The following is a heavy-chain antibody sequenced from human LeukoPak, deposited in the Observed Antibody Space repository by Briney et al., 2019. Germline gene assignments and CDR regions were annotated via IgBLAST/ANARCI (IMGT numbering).Heavy chain of an antibody. V-gene: IGHV1-69*13. CDR2: IIPMFATP. Sequence: ASVKVSCKASGGTFSSYAISWVRQAPGQGLEWMGGIIPMFATPNYAQKFQARVTIPADESTSPASMELSSLRSEDTAVYYCARSAGGVPYCGGDCYSPPSYYYYMDVWGKGTSVTVSS. CDR3: ARSAGGVPYCGGDCYSPPSYYYYMDV. J-gene: IGHJ6*03. CDR1: GGTFSSYA. D-gene: IGHD2-21*01.